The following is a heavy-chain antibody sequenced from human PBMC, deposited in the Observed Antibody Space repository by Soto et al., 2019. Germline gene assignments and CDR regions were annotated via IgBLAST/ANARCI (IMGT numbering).Heavy chain of an antibody. CDR1: GYTYTSYG. V-gene: IGHV1-18*04. Sequence: QVQLVQSGAEVKKPGASVKVSCKASGYTYTSYGISWVRQAPGQGLEWMGWISAYNGNTNYAQKLQGRVTMTTDTSTSTAYMELRILRSDDTAVYYCARDERYYDILTGYYPDSWGQGTLVTVSS. J-gene: IGHJ4*02. CDR2: ISAYNGNT. D-gene: IGHD3-9*01. CDR3: ARDERYYDILTGYYPDS.